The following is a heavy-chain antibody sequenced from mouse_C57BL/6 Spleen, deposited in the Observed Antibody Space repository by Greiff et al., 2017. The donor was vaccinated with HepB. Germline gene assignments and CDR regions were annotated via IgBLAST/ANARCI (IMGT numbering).Heavy chain of an antibody. V-gene: IGHV5-16*01. Sequence: EVKLMESEGGLVQPGSSMKLSCTASGFTFSDYYMAWVRQVPEKGLEWVANINYDGSSTNYLDSLKSRFIISRDNAKNILYLQMSSLKSEDTATYYCAREPYDGTYYFDYWGQGTTLTVSS. CDR3: AREPYDGTYYFDY. D-gene: IGHD2-3*01. CDR1: GFTFSDYY. CDR2: INYDGSST. J-gene: IGHJ2*01.